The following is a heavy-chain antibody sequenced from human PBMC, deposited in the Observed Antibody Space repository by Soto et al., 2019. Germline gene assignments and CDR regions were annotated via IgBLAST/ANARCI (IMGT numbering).Heavy chain of an antibody. CDR1: GGTFSSYT. D-gene: IGHD6-19*01. V-gene: IGHV1-69*04. J-gene: IGHJ4*02. CDR2: IIPILGIA. Sequence: SVKVSCKASGGTFSSYTISWVRQAPGQGLEWMGRIIPILGIANYAQKFQGRVTITADKSTSTAYMELSSLRSEDTAVYYCARERVGIAVQLGEFFDYWGQGTLVTVSS. CDR3: ARERVGIAVQLGEFFDY.